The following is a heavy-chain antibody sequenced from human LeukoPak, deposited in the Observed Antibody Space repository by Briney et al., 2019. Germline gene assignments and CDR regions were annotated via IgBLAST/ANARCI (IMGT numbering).Heavy chain of an antibody. CDR3: ASGGLATSPRWDHNWFDP. J-gene: IGHJ5*02. D-gene: IGHD5-24*01. Sequence: PSETLSLTCAVSRASITSYYWSWIRQPPGKGLEWIGYIYSSVTTKYNPSLKSRVTISLDTSKNQASMKLTSVTAADTAVYYCASGGLATSPRWDHNWFDPWGQGTLVTVSS. V-gene: IGHV4-59*08. CDR2: IYSSVTT. CDR1: RASITSYY.